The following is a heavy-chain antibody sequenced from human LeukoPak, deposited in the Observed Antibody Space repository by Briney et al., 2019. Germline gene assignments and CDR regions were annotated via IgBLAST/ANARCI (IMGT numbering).Heavy chain of an antibody. CDR1: GITLSNYG. CDR2: ISYSGGRT. J-gene: IGHJ4*02. V-gene: IGHV3-23*01. CDR3: AKRGVVIRVILVGFHKEANYFDS. D-gene: IGHD3-22*01. Sequence: GGSLTLSCAVSGITLSNYGMRWVRLPPGKGLEWVAGISYSGGRTKYADSVKGRFTIPRDNPKNTLYLQMNSLRPEDTAVYFCAKRGVVIRVILVGFHKEANYFDSWGQGVLVTVSS.